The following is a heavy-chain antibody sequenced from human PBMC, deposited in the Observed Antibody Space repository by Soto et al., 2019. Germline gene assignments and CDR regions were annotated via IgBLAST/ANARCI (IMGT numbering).Heavy chain of an antibody. CDR1: GDSVASNSAA. V-gene: IGHV6-1*01. J-gene: IGHJ5*02. Sequence: PSQTLSLTCAISGDSVASNSAAWNWIRQSPSRGLEWLGRTYYRSKWYSDYAVSVKSRITINPETSKNQFSLQLKSVTPEDTAVYYCARDPANWFDPWGQGTLVTVSS. CDR3: ARDPANWFDP. CDR2: TYYRSKWYS.